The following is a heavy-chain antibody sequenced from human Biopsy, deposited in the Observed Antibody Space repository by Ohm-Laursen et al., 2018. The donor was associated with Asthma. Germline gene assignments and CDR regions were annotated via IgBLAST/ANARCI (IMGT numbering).Heavy chain of an antibody. Sequence: SLRLSCTASGFVFRSHAMHWVRQAPGKGLEWVAVVSYDGGVVHYADSMKGRFTISRDNAKSTLYLQMNRLRTDDTAVYFCAKRRGYSDLTDFDHWGQGTLVTVSS. V-gene: IGHV3-30*18. D-gene: IGHD3-3*01. CDR3: AKRRGYSDLTDFDH. CDR1: GFVFRSHA. CDR2: VSYDGGVV. J-gene: IGHJ4*02.